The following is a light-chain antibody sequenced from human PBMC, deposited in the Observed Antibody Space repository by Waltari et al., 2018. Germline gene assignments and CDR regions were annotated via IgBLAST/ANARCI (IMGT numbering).Light chain of an antibody. Sequence: DIQMTQSPSSLSASVGDRVTMTCRASQSISSYLNWYQQKPGKAPKLLIYAASRLQSGVPSRFSGSGSGTDFTLTISSLQPEDFATYYCQQSYTTPRTFGQGTKVEIK. CDR2: AAS. J-gene: IGKJ1*01. CDR3: QQSYTTPRT. CDR1: QSISSY. V-gene: IGKV1-39*01.